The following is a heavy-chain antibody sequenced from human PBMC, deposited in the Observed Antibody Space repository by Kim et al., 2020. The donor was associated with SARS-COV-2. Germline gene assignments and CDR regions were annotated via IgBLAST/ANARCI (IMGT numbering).Heavy chain of an antibody. Sequence: GGSLRLSCAASGFTFSSYGMHWVRQAPGKGLEWVAVISYDGSNKYYADSVKGRFTISRDNSKNTLYLQMNSLRAEDTAVYYCAKGIDSGTRWLVRVSWNNWFDPWGQGTLVTVSS. J-gene: IGHJ5*02. CDR2: ISYDGSNK. V-gene: IGHV3-30*18. CDR1: GFTFSSYG. CDR3: AKGIDSGTRWLVRVSWNNWFDP. D-gene: IGHD6-19*01.